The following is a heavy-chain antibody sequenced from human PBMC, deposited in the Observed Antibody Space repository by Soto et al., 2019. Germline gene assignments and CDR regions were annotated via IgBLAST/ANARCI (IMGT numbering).Heavy chain of an antibody. CDR1: GFTFSSYA. J-gene: IGHJ4*02. V-gene: IGHV3-21*01. CDR2: ISSSSKYI. CDR3: ARADYGDYGIDY. D-gene: IGHD4-17*01. Sequence: GGSLRLSCIGSGFTFSSYAMNWVRQAPGKGLEWVSSISSSSKYIYYTDSVKGRFTISRDNAKNSLYLQMNSLRAEDTAVYYCARADYGDYGIDYWGQGTLVTVSS.